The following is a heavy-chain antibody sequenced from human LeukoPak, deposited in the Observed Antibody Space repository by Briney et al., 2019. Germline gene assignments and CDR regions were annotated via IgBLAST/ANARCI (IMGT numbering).Heavy chain of an antibody. CDR3: ARGPIFGVVIGLAP. CDR1: GGSISSGDYY. J-gene: IGHJ5*02. Sequence: SQTLSLTCTVSGGSISSGDYYWSWIRQPPGKGLEWIGYIYYSGSTYYNPSLKSRVTISVDTSKNQFSLKLSSVTAADTAVYYCARGPIFGVVIGLAPWGQGTLVTVSS. V-gene: IGHV4-30-4*01. CDR2: IYYSGST. D-gene: IGHD3-3*01.